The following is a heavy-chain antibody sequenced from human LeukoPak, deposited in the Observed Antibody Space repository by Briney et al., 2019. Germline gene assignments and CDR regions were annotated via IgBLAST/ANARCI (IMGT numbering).Heavy chain of an antibody. CDR2: ISGSGGST. Sequence: GGSLRLSCAASGFTFSSYAMSWVRQAPGKGLEWVSAISGSGGSTYYADSVKGRFTISRDNSKNTLYLQMNSLRAEDTAVYYCAKESPYYYDSSGCYAFFDYWGQGTLVTVSS. CDR3: AKESPYYYDSSGCYAFFDY. J-gene: IGHJ4*02. D-gene: IGHD3-22*01. CDR1: GFTFSSYA. V-gene: IGHV3-23*01.